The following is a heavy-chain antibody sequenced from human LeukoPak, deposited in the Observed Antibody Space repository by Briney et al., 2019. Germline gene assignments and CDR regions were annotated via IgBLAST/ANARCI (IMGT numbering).Heavy chain of an antibody. D-gene: IGHD1-26*01. V-gene: IGHV3-23*01. J-gene: IGHJ4*02. CDR3: AKKAQYNGNYPLDY. CDR2: TAGSGISK. CDR1: GFTFNNYA. Sequence: GGSLRLSCVASGFTFNNYAMSWVRQAPGRGLEWASSTAGSGISKDYADSVKGRFTISRDNSKNTLYLQMNSLRAEDTALYFCAKKAQYNGNYPLDYWGQGTLVTVSS.